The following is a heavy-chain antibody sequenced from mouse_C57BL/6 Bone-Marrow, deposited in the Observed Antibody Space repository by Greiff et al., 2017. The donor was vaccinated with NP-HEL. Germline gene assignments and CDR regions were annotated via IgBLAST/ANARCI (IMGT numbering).Heavy chain of an antibody. CDR2: IYPGGGYT. CDR3: ARRILRWAMDY. CDR1: GYTFTNYW. Sequence: QVQLQQSGAELVRPGTSVKMSCKASGYTFTNYWIGWAKPRPGHGLEWIGDIYPGGGYTNYNEKFKGKATLTADKSSSTAYMQFSSLTSEDSAIYYCARRILRWAMDYWGQGTSVTVSS. D-gene: IGHD1-1*01. V-gene: IGHV1-63*01. J-gene: IGHJ4*01.